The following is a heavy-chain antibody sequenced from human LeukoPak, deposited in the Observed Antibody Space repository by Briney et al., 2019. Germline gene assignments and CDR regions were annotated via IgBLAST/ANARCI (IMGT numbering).Heavy chain of an antibody. Sequence: ASVKVSCKASGYTFTGYYMHWVRQAPGQGLEWMGRINPNSGGTNYAQKFQGRVTTTRDTSISTAYMELSRLRSDDTAVYYCARGGVIVVVPDNWFDPWGQGTLVTVSS. V-gene: IGHV1-2*06. J-gene: IGHJ5*02. CDR3: ARGGVIVVVPDNWFDP. D-gene: IGHD2-2*01. CDR1: GYTFTGYY. CDR2: INPNSGGT.